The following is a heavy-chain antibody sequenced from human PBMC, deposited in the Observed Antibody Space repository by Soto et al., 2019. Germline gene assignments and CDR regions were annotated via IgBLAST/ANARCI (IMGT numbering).Heavy chain of an antibody. J-gene: IGHJ4*02. CDR3: ARGEVVALGY. CDR1: GGSLSSGGYS. D-gene: IGHD2-15*01. V-gene: IGHV4-30-2*01. Sequence: SETLSLTCAVSGGSLSSGGYSWSWIRQPPGKGLEWIGYIYHSGSTYYNPSLKSRVTILVDRSKNQFSLKLSSVTAADTAVYYCARGEVVALGYWGQGTLVNVSS. CDR2: IYHSGST.